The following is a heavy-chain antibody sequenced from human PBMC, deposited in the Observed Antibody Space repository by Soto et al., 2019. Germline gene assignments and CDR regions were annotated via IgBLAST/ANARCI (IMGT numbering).Heavy chain of an antibody. CDR1: GFTFDDYA. V-gene: IGHV3-9*01. CDR2: ISWNSGSI. CDR3: ANDTKLATVYGMDV. Sequence: HPGGSLRLSCAASGFTFDDYAMHWVRQAPGKGLEWVSGISWNSGSIGYADSVKGRFTISRDNAKNSLYLQMNSLRAEDTALYYCANDTKLATVYGMDVWGQGTTVIVSS. D-gene: IGHD4-4*01. J-gene: IGHJ6*02.